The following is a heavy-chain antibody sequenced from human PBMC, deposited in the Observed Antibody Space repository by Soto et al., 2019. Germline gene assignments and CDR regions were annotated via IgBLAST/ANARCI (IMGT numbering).Heavy chain of an antibody. J-gene: IGHJ4*02. CDR3: ARSYYYDSSGYHYYFDY. V-gene: IGHV1-69*13. D-gene: IGHD3-22*01. Sequence: SVKVSCKASGYTFTSYGISWVRQAPGQGLEWMGGIIPIFGTANYAQKFQGRVTITADESTSTAYMELSSLRSEDTAVYYCARSYYYDSSGYHYYFDYWGQGTLVTVSS. CDR1: GYTFTSYG. CDR2: IIPIFGTA.